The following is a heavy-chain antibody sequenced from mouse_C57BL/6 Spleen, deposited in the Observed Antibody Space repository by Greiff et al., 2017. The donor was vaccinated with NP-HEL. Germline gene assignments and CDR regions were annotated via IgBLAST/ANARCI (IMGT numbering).Heavy chain of an antibody. D-gene: IGHD2-3*01. V-gene: IGHV5-12*01. Sequence: DVMLVESGGGLVQPGGSLKLSCAASGFTFSDYYMYWVRQTPEKRLEWVAYISNGGGSTYYPDTVKGRFTISRDNAKNTLYLQMSRLKSEDTAMYYCARFYDGYWYFDVWGTGTTVTVSS. CDR2: ISNGGGST. CDR3: ARFYDGYWYFDV. J-gene: IGHJ1*03. CDR1: GFTFSDYY.